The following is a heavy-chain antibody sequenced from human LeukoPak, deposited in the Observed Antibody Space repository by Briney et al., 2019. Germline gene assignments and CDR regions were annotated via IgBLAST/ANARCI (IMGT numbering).Heavy chain of an antibody. D-gene: IGHD6-19*01. CDR2: IKEDGSEI. V-gene: IGHV3-7*01. J-gene: IGHJ4*02. CDR1: GFTFSTYW. Sequence: GGSLRLSCAASGFTFSTYWMSWVRQAPGKGLEWVANIKEDGSEIYYVDSVRGRFTISRDNTKTSLYLQMNSLRAEDTAVYYCARPSFSSGSYFDHWGQGPRSPSPQ. CDR3: ARPSFSSGSYFDH.